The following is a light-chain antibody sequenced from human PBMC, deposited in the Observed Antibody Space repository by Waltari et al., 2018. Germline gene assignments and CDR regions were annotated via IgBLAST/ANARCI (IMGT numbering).Light chain of an antibody. Sequence: QSALTQPASVSGSPGQSITISCTGTSSDVGGYNYVSWFQQHPGKAPKLMIYDFSDRPSGVATRFSGSKSGNTAALTISGLQAEDEADYYCSSYSPSGTPLFGGGTKLTVL. CDR1: SSDVGGYNY. CDR3: SSYSPSGTPL. CDR2: DFS. J-gene: IGLJ3*02. V-gene: IGLV2-14*01.